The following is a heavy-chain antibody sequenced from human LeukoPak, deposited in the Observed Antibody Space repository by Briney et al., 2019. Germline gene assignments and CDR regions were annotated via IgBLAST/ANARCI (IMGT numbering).Heavy chain of an antibody. J-gene: IGHJ4*02. V-gene: IGHV1-69*06. CDR2: IIPIFGTA. D-gene: IGHD3-16*01. CDR3: ARVGIGNKGLCAY. Sequence: APVKVSCKASGGTFSSYAISWVRQAPGQGLEWMGGIIPIFGTANYAQKFQGRVTITADKSTSTAYMELSSLRSEDTAVYYCARVGIGNKGLCAYWGQGTLVTVSS. CDR1: GGTFSSYA.